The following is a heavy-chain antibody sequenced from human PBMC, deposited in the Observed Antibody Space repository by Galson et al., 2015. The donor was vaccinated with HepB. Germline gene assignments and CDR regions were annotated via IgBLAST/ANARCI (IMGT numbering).Heavy chain of an antibody. CDR2: MWHDGKWK. Sequence: SLRLSCATSGFVFKKFGMHWVRQAPGKGLEWLAVMWHDGKWKQYSESMEGRFTISKEKAGNTMFLQLDSLRVEDTGIYYCARDPGKDEAIDYWGQGTLVTV. CDR3: ARDPGKDEAIDY. CDR1: GFVFKKFG. V-gene: IGHV3-33*01. D-gene: IGHD3-10*01. J-gene: IGHJ4*02.